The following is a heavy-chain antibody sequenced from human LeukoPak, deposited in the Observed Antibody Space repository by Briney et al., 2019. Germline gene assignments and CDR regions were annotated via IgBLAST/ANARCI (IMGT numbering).Heavy chain of an antibody. CDR3: VRGYFNGGIDY. Sequence: PGESLRLPCAASGFTFSSYWMHWVRQAPGKGLVWVSRISTDGRSAKYADFVEGRFTISRDNAKNTLYLQMNSLRAEDTAAYYCVRGYFNGGIDYWGQGTLVTVSS. J-gene: IGHJ4*02. V-gene: IGHV3-74*01. CDR1: GFTFSSYW. D-gene: IGHD2-15*01. CDR2: ISTDGRSA.